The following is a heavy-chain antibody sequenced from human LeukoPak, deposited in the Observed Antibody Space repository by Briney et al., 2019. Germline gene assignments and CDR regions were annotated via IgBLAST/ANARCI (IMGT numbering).Heavy chain of an antibody. V-gene: IGHV4-34*01. CDR3: ARESRLYSYFDY. D-gene: IGHD4-11*01. J-gene: IGHJ4*02. CDR2: INHSGST. Sequence: SETLSLTCAVYGGSFSGYYWSWIRQPPGKGLEWIGEINHSGSTNYNPSLKSRVTISVDTSKNQFSLKLSSVTAADTAVYYCARESRLYSYFDYWGQGTLVTVSS. CDR1: GGSFSGYY.